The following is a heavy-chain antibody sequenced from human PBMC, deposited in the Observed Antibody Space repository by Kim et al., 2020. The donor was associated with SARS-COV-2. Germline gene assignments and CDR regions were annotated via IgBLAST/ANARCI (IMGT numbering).Heavy chain of an antibody. V-gene: IGHV3-49*02. CDR3: TSGSRIAARRVFDY. D-gene: IGHD6-6*01. J-gene: IGHJ4*02. Sequence: AASVKGRFTISRDDSKSIAYLQMNSLKTEDTAVYYCTSGSRIAARRVFDYWGQGALVTVSS.